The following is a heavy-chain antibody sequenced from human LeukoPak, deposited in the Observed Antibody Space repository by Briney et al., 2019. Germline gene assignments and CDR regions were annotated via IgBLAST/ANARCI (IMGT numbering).Heavy chain of an antibody. CDR3: ARCSGSYYHYFDY. Sequence: GGSLRLSCAASGFTVSSNYMSWVRQAPGKGLEWVSVIYSGGSTYYADSVKGRFTISRDNSKNTLYLQMNSLRAEDTAVYYCARCSGSYYHYFDYWGQGTLVTVSS. CDR2: IYSGGST. V-gene: IGHV3-53*01. CDR1: GFTVSSNY. D-gene: IGHD1-26*01. J-gene: IGHJ4*02.